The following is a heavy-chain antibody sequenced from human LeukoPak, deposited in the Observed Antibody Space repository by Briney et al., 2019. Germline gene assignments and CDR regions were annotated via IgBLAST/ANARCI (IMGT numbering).Heavy chain of an antibody. CDR2: IIVIFGRT. D-gene: IGHD2-2*01. CDR3: ARDGLVVPAAMSGWPLLSYFDY. V-gene: IGHV1-69*06. CDR1: GGTFGSSS. J-gene: IGHJ4*02. Sequence: GASVKVSCKTSGGTFGSSSISWVRQAPGQGLEWMGDIIVIFGRTNYAQKFQGRVTITADKSTSTAYMELSSLRSEDTAVYYCARDGLVVPAAMSGWPLLSYFDYWGQGTLVTVSS.